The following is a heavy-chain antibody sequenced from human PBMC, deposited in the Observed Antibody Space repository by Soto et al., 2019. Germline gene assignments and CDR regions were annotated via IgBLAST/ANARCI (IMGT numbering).Heavy chain of an antibody. V-gene: IGHV3-7*01. D-gene: IGHD1-1*01. J-gene: IGHJ6*02. CDR3: TRDFQGPLDYGMDV. Sequence: SCADSGFTFSMYWMSCVVQAPWKGLEWVANVKYDGSQTYYVGSVKGRFTISRDNAKKSLYLQMNSLRAEDTAVYYCTRDFQGPLDYGMDVWGQGTTVTVSS. CDR1: GFTFSMYW. CDR2: VKYDGSQT.